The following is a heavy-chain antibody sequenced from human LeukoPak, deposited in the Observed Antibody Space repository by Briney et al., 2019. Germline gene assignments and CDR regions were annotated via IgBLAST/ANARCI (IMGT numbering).Heavy chain of an antibody. Sequence: SETLSLTCTVSSGPISSYHWSWIRQPAGKGLEWIGRIHTSGSTNYNPPLKSRVTMSLDTSKNQFSLKLSSVTAADTAVYYCHMYYYDSSGYYFVYWGQGTLVTVSS. CDR3: HMYYYDSSGYYFVY. CDR1: SGPISSYH. J-gene: IGHJ4*02. V-gene: IGHV4-4*07. CDR2: IHTSGST. D-gene: IGHD3-22*01.